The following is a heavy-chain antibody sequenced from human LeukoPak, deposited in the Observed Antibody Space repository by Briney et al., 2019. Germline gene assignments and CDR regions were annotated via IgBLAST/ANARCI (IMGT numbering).Heavy chain of an antibody. V-gene: IGHV3-30*02. CDR1: GFTFSNDW. D-gene: IGHD6-19*01. CDR2: IRYDGSNK. J-gene: IGHJ4*02. Sequence: GGSLRLSCAASGFTFSNDWMHWVRQAPGKGLEWVAFIRYDGSNKYYADSVKGRFTISRDNSKNTLYLQMNSLRAEDTAVYYCAKDRWSKSSGWLPFDYWGQGTLVTVSS. CDR3: AKDRWSKSSGWLPFDY.